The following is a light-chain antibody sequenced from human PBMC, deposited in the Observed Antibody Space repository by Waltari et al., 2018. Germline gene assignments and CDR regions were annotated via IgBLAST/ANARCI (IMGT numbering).Light chain of an antibody. CDR1: SSNLGSGYD. J-gene: IGLJ3*02. V-gene: IGLV1-40*01. CDR3: QSYDNSLSGAWV. CDR2: GNN. Sequence: QSVLTQPPSLSGAPGQRVTISCTGSSSNLGSGYDVHWYQQLPGTAPKLLIYGNNKRPAGGPDRFSGSRSGTSASLAITGLQAEDEADYYCQSYDNSLSGAWVFGGGTKLTIL.